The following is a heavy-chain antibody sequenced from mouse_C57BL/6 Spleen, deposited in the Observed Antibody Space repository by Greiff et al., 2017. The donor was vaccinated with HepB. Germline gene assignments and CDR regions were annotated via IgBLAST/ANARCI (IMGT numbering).Heavy chain of an antibody. CDR3: TPQANYSNFY. V-gene: IGHV1-15*01. J-gene: IGHJ3*01. Sequence: VQLQQSGAELVRPGASVTLSCKASGYTFTDYEMHWVKQTPVHGLEWIGAIDPETGGTAYNQKFKGKAILTADKSSSTAYMELRSLTSEDSAVYYCTPQANYSNFYWGQGTLVTVSA. CDR2: IDPETGGT. CDR1: GYTFTDYE. D-gene: IGHD2-5*01.